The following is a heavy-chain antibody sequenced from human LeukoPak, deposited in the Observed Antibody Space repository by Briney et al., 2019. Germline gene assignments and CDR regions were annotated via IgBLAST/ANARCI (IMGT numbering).Heavy chain of an antibody. D-gene: IGHD2-2*01. CDR3: TRDRYCSSASGQVGDY. Sequence: PRGSLRLSCVPSGFTFSSYWMHWVRQAPGKRLGWVSRICIVGSSTIYADSVKGRFTISRAHAKNTLPLQMNSLTAEDTAVYSWTRDRYCSSASGQVGDYWGQGTVVSVPS. CDR2: ICIVGSST. J-gene: IGHJ4*02. CDR1: GFTFSSYW. V-gene: IGHV3-74*01.